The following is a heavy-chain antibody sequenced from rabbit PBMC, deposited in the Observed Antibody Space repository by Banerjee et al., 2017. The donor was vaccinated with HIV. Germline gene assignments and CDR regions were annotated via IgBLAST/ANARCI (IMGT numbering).Heavy chain of an antibody. CDR2: IYTGSGSA. CDR3: ARGATGGPYYRTFDL. J-gene: IGHJ4*01. Sequence: QQQLEESGGGLVKPGGTLTLTCKASGIDFSSYYYMCWVRQAPGKGLEWIGCIYTGSGSATYASWAKGRFTISSASSTTVTLQMTSLTAADTATYFCARGATGGPYYRTFDLWGPGTLVTVS. CDR1: GIDFSSYYY. D-gene: IGHD8-1*01. V-gene: IGHV1S45*01.